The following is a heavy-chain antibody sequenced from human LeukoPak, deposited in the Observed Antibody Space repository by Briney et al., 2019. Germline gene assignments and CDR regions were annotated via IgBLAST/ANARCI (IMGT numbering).Heavy chain of an antibody. V-gene: IGHV3-11*04. CDR3: VSDRSSGLYHHDSSGFLF. J-gene: IGHJ4*01. D-gene: IGHD3-22*01. CDR1: AFKFSDYY. CDR2: ISSSGDIS. Sequence: GGSLRLSCAASAFKFSDYYMNWIRQAPGKGLEWVSSISSSGDISYYTDSVKGRFSISRDNAKNSLFLQMHGLRAEDTAVYFCVSDRSSGLYHHDSSGFLFWGRGTLVTVSS.